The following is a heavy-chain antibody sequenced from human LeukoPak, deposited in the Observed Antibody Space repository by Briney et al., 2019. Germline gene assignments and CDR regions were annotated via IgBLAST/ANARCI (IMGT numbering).Heavy chain of an antibody. D-gene: IGHD4-17*01. J-gene: IGHJ3*02. Sequence: SETLSLTCTVSGGSISSYYWSWIRQPPGKGLEWIGYISYIGSTNYNPSLKSRVTISIDTSKNQFSLKLSSVTAADTAVYYCARDLVTVTKGFDIWGQGTMVSVSS. CDR1: GGSISSYY. CDR3: ARDLVTVTKGFDI. V-gene: IGHV4-59*01. CDR2: ISYIGST.